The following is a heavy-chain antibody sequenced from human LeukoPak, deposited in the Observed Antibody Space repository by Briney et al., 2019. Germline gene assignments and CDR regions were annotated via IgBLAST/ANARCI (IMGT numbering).Heavy chain of an antibody. D-gene: IGHD6-13*01. V-gene: IGHV4-59*08. J-gene: IGHJ6*02. CDR2: IYSSGST. CDR3: ARTGAADYDHYVMDV. CDR1: SASISDFY. Sequence: SETLSLTCTLSSASISDFYWSWIRQPPGKGLEWIGYIYSSGSTNYNPSLKSRVTTSVDTSKNQFSLKLSSVSAADTAVYTCARTGAADYDHYVMDVWGQGTTVTVSS.